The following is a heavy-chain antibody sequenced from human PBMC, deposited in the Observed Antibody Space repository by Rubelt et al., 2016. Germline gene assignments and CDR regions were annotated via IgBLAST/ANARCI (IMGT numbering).Heavy chain of an antibody. J-gene: IGHJ4*02. CDR1: GGTFSSYA. V-gene: IGHV1-69*10. CDR3: ATVGTTVTPSFDY. D-gene: IGHD4-17*01. CDR2: IIPILGIA. Sequence: QVQLVQSGAEVKKPGSSVKVSCKASGGTFSSYAISWVRQAPGQGLEWMGGIIPILGIANYAQKFQGRVTITRDTSASTAYMELSSLRSEDTAVYYCATVGTTVTPSFDYWGQGTLVTVSS.